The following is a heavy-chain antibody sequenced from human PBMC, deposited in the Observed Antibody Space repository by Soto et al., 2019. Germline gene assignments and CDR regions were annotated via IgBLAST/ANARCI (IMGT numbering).Heavy chain of an antibody. J-gene: IGHJ6*03. CDR3: ARDPPYSSSWRRPYYYYYMDV. V-gene: IGHV3-33*01. Sequence: QVQLVESGGGVVQPGRSLRLSCAASGFTFGSYGMHWVRQAPGKGLEWVAVIWYDGSNKYYADSVKGRFTISRDNSKNTLYLQMNSLRGEDTAVYYCARDPPYSSSWRRPYYYYYMDVWGKGSTVTVSS. D-gene: IGHD6-13*01. CDR2: IWYDGSNK. CDR1: GFTFGSYG.